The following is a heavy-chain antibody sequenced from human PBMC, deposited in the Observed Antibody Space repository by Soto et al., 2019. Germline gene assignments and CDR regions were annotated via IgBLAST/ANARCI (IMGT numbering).Heavy chain of an antibody. CDR3: AKGAGYSSGWYGDY. CDR1: GFSFSSYA. V-gene: IGHV3-30-3*01. Sequence: PGGSLRLSCAASGFSFSSYALYWVRQAPGKGLEWVALISYNGIDEYYADSVKGRFTISRDSSTNTLSLQMNSLRAEDTAVYYCAKGAGYSSGWYGDYWGQGTLVTVSS. CDR2: ISYNGIDE. J-gene: IGHJ4*02. D-gene: IGHD6-19*01.